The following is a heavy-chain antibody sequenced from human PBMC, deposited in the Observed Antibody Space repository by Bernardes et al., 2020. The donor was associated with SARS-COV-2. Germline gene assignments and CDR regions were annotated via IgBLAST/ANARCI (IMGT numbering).Heavy chain of an antibody. CDR1: GGFISPFY. Sequence: ETLSLTCTVSGGFISPFYWSWVRQAPGKGLEWVSVMYSGGSTYYADSVKGRFTISRDNSKNTLYLQMNSLRAEDTAVYYCAGDGTRDGYNVPGDYWGQGTLVTVSS. V-gene: IGHV3-53*01. CDR2: MYSGGST. D-gene: IGHD5-12*01. CDR3: AGDGTRDGYNVPGDY. J-gene: IGHJ4*02.